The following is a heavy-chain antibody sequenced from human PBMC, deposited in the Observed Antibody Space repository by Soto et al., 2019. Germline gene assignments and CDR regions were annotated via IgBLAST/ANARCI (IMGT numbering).Heavy chain of an antibody. CDR3: ARAFCTNGVCYYFFDY. D-gene: IGHD2-8*01. V-gene: IGHV3-23*01. CDR1: GFTFSSYA. Sequence: GGSLRLSCAASGFTFSSYAMSWVRQAPGKGLEWVAVISDSGGSTYYGDSVKGRFTISRDNSKSTLYLQMSSLRAEDTAVYYCARAFCTNGVCYYFFDYWGHGTLVTVSS. J-gene: IGHJ4*01. CDR2: ISDSGGST.